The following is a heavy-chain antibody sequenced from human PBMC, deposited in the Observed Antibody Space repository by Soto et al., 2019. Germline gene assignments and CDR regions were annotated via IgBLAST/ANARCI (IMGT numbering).Heavy chain of an antibody. CDR1: GESFSVYY. V-gene: IGHV4-34*01. D-gene: IGHD2-2*01. CDR2: INHSGST. Sequence: QVQLQQWGAGLLKPSETLSLTCGVYGESFSVYYWSWIRQPPGKGLEWIGEINHSGSTNYNPSLKRRVHISVDKSKKPLFLKLSSVTGADTAVYYCAREKHPWVGGPVRQLKSTWWFDSWGQGTLVTVSS. J-gene: IGHJ5*01. CDR3: AREKHPWVGGPVRQLKSTWWFDS.